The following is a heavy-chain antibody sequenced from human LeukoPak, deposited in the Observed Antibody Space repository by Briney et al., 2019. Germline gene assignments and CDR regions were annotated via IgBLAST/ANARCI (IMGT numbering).Heavy chain of an antibody. D-gene: IGHD4-17*01. CDR1: GFSLSTSGVG. Sequence: SGPTLVNPTQTLTLTCTFSGFSLSTSGVGVGWIRQPPGKALEWLALIYWNDDKRYSPSLKSRLTITKDTSKNQVVLTMTNMGPVDTATYYCAHSGTVTTPHDAFDIWGQGTMVTVSS. V-gene: IGHV2-5*01. J-gene: IGHJ3*02. CDR2: IYWNDDK. CDR3: AHSGTVTTPHDAFDI.